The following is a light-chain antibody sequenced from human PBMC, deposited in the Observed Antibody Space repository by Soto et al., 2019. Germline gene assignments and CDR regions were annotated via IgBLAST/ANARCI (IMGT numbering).Light chain of an antibody. V-gene: IGKV1-39*01. CDR2: AAS. J-gene: IGKJ1*01. Sequence: DIQITQSPSSRSSSVGDRVTITCRASQTISSHLNWYQQKPGKDPKLLIYAASSLHSGVPSRFSGSGSGTDVTLTISGLQTEDFATYYGQETHSPPRTFGQGTKVEIK. CDR1: QTISSH. CDR3: QETHSPPRT.